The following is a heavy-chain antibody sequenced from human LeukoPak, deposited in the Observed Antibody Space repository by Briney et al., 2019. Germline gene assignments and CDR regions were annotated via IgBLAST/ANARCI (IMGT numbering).Heavy chain of an antibody. CDR3: AIHFIIAAAGTSDY. J-gene: IGHJ4*02. CDR1: GYSFTSYW. Sequence: GESLKISCKGSGYSFTSYWIGWVRQMPGKGLEWMGIIYPGDSYTNYSPSFQGHVTISADKSISTAYLQWSSLKASDTAMYYCAIHFIIAAAGTSDYWGQGTLVTVSS. CDR2: IYPGDSYT. D-gene: IGHD6-13*01. V-gene: IGHV5-51*01.